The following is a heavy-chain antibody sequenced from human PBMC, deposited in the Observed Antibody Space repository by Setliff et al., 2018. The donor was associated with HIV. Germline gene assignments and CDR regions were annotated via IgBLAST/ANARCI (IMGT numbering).Heavy chain of an antibody. V-gene: IGHV1-8*01. Sequence: ASVKVSCKASGYDFKIYDINWVRQVAGQGLEWMGWINPGTGNTGYPQNFSGRVTMTRNTSINTVYMELSSLRSEDTAIYFCARGKIPSWRLTMFDFWGQGTPVTVSS. J-gene: IGHJ4*02. D-gene: IGHD1-1*01. CDR3: ARGKIPSWRLTMFDF. CDR2: INPGTGNT. CDR1: GYDFKIYD.